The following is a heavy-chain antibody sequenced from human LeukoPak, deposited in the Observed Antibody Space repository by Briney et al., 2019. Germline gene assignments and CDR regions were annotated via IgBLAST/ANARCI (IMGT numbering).Heavy chain of an antibody. J-gene: IGHJ4*02. CDR2: ISGSGGST. CDR1: GFTFSSYA. Sequence: GGSLRLSCAASGFTFSSYAMSWARQAPGKGLEWVSAISGSGGSTYYADSVKGRFTISRGNSKNTLYLQMNSLRAEDTAVYYCAKSGAVAFDYWGQGTLVTVSS. CDR3: AKSGAVAFDY. V-gene: IGHV3-23*01. D-gene: IGHD6-19*01.